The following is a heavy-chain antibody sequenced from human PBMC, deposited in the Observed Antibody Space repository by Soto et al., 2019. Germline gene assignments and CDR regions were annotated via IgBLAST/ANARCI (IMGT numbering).Heavy chain of an antibody. CDR1: GGSFSGYY. CDR2: INHSGST. J-gene: IGHJ1*01. Sequence: SETLSLTCAVYGGSFSGYYWSWIRQPPGKGLEWIGEINHSGSTNYNPSLKSRVTISVDTSKNQFSLKLSSVTAADTAVYYCARRPPLLPRWDFQHWGQGTLVTVSS. CDR3: ARRPPLLPRWDFQH. D-gene: IGHD6-6*01. V-gene: IGHV4-34*01.